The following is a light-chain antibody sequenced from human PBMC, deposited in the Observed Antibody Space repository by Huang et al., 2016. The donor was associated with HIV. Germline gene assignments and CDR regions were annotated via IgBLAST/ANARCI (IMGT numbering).Light chain of an antibody. Sequence: DIVMTQTPLSLSVTPGQPASISCKSSQSLLLSDGKNYLCWYLQRPGQSPQLLMCELSSRFSGGTDRFSGGGSGTDFTLKISRVEAEDVGVYYCMQGLHLPRTFGQGTRLDIK. CDR3: MQGLHLPRT. J-gene: IGKJ5*01. CDR2: ELS. CDR1: QSLLLSDGKNY. V-gene: IGKV2-29*02.